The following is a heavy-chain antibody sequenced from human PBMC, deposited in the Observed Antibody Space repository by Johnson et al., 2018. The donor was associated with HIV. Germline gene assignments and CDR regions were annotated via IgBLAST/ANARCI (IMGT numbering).Heavy chain of an antibody. J-gene: IGHJ3*02. CDR2: INVDGSQT. CDR3: AKDRLLWFRELWPHDAFDI. D-gene: IGHD3-10*01. Sequence: MMLVESGGGLVQPGGSLRLSCAASGFTFSSFWMTWVRQAPGKGLEWVANINVDGSQTFYLDSVQGRFTISRDNVNNSVFLLLNNLRAEDTAVYYCAKDRLLWFRELWPHDAFDIWGQGTMVTVSS. V-gene: IGHV3-7*03. CDR1: GFTFSSFW.